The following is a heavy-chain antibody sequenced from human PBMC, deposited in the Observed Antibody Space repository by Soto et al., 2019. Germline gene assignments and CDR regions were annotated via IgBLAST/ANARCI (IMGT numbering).Heavy chain of an antibody. D-gene: IGHD1-1*01. J-gene: IGHJ3*02. CDR1: GRSSGGIKY. V-gene: IGHV3-53*01. CDR3: ATWHEREHAFDI. Sequence: GGSRRLACGAVGRSSGGIKYVAGVRQAPGKGLEWVSALYDVHGSFYADSVRGRFTTSSDSSKTTVYLQMNDLRPDDTAVYYCATWHEREHAFDIWGQGTTVTVS. CDR2: LYDVHGS.